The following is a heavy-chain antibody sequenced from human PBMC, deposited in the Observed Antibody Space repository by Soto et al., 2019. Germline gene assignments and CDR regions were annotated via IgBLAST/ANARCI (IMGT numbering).Heavy chain of an antibody. Sequence: GASVKVSCKASGYTFTSYAMHWVRQAPGQRLEWMGWISAYNGNTNYAQKLQGRVTMTTDTSTSTAYMELRSLRSDDTAVYYCAKLTTVTSGLFDWGQGTPVTVSS. V-gene: IGHV1-18*01. D-gene: IGHD4-17*01. CDR1: GYTFTSYA. CDR2: ISAYNGNT. CDR3: AKLTTVTSGLFD. J-gene: IGHJ4*02.